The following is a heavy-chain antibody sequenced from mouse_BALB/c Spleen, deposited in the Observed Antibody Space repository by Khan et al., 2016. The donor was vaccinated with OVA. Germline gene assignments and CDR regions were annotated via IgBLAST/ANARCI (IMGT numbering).Heavy chain of an antibody. CDR3: ARSMISAWYFEV. CDR1: GFTFSSFG. D-gene: IGHD2-4*01. Sequence: EVELVESGGGLVQPGGSRKLSCAASGFTFSSFGMHWVRQAPEKGLEWVAYISSGNATIYYADIVKGRFTISRDNPKTTLFLHMTSLTSEDTAMYDCARSMISAWYFEVWGAGTTVTVSS. J-gene: IGHJ1*01. CDR2: ISSGNATI. V-gene: IGHV5-17*02.